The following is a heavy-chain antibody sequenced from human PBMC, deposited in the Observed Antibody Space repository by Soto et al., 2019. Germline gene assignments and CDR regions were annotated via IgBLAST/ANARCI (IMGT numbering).Heavy chain of an antibody. CDR3: TRDQGGSYDSWFDP. D-gene: IGHD1-26*01. CDR2: ISSGSDFI. Sequence: GGSLRLSCNFSFSMYSMDWVRQAPGKGLEWVASISSGSDFIKYADSVKGRFTISRDNTKNSVPLQMSSLRVEDTAMYYCTRDQGGSYDSWFDPWGRGTLVTVSS. J-gene: IGHJ5*02. V-gene: IGHV3-21*06. CDR1: FSMYS.